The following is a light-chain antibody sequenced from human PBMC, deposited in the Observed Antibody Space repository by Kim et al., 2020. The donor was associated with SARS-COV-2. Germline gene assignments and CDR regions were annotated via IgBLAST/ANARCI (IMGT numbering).Light chain of an antibody. CDR3: NSRDSSGNRVV. Sequence: FGQKVRITCQGDRQRSYYASWYQQKPGQAPVLGIYGKNNRTSGRPDRFSGSSSGNTAYLTITGAQAEDEADYHCNSRDSSGNRVVFGGGTQLTVL. CDR2: GKN. J-gene: IGLJ2*01. CDR1: RQRSYY. V-gene: IGLV3-19*01.